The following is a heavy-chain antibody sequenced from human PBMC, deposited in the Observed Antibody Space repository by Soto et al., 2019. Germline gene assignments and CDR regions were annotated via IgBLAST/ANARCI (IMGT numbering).Heavy chain of an antibody. CDR3: AKDQSTNSRSYHALDV. V-gene: IGHV3-30*18. Sequence: QVQLVESGGGVVQPGESLRLSCAASEFTFSSYAMHWVRQAPGKGLEWVAVVSNDGSNKYYADSVKGRFTISRDNSKNTLNLHMNSLRAEDTAVSYCAKDQSTNSRSYHALDVWGQGTTVTVSS. CDR2: VSNDGSNK. CDR1: EFTFSSYA. D-gene: IGHD2-8*01. J-gene: IGHJ6*02.